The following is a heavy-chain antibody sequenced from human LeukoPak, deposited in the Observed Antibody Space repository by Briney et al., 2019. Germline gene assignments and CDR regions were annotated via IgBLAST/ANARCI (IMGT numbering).Heavy chain of an antibody. V-gene: IGHV4-34*01. D-gene: IGHD6-19*01. J-gene: IGHJ6*04. CDR1: GGSFSGYY. CDR3: ARGYRSASPYYGMDV. Sequence: SETLSLTCAVYGGSFSGYYWSWIRQPPGKGLEWIGEINHSGSTNYNPSLKSRVTISVDTSKNLFSLQMRSVTAEGTDVYYCARGYRSASPYYGMDVWGAGTPVTVSP. CDR2: INHSGST.